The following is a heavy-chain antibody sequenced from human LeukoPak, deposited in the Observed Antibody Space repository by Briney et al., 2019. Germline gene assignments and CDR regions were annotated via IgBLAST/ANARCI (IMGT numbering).Heavy chain of an antibody. CDR3: ARDDLLHRNWFDP. Sequence: PGGSLRLSCAASGFIFSDYVMIWVRQAPGKGLEWVSSITASGDRTYYADSVKGRFTLSRDNAKNTLYLQMNSLRVEDTAFYYCARDDLLHRNWFDPWGQGTLVTVSS. V-gene: IGHV3-23*01. D-gene: IGHD3-22*01. CDR1: GFIFSDYV. CDR2: ITASGDRT. J-gene: IGHJ5*02.